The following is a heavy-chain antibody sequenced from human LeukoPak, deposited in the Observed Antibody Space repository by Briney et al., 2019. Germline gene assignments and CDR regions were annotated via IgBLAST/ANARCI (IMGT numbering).Heavy chain of an antibody. CDR2: IKQDGSEK. J-gene: IGHJ6*02. CDR1: GFTFSIYT. V-gene: IGHV3-7*04. D-gene: IGHD4-17*01. Sequence: GGSLRLSCAASGFTFSIYTMNWVRQAPGKGLEWVANIKQDGSEKYYVDSVKGRFTISRDNAKNSLYLQMNSLRAEDTAVYYCARGLYGDYYYYGMDVWGQGTTVTVSS. CDR3: ARGLYGDYYYYGMDV.